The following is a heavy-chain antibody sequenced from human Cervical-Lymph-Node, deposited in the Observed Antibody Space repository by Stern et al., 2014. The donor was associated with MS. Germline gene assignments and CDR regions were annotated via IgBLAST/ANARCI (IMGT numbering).Heavy chain of an antibody. CDR1: GGSFSKYA. J-gene: IGHJ4*02. Sequence: EVQLVESGAEVKKPGESLKISCRNSGGSFSKYAIAWVRRMPGKGLEWMGMFYPSDSDIRYSPSFQGQVTISADQSISTAYLQWSSLKASDTAIYYCATSLDADYIGYFDSWGQGTLVTVSS. CDR3: ATSLDADYIGYFDS. CDR2: FYPSDSDI. V-gene: IGHV5-51*03. D-gene: IGHD4-11*01.